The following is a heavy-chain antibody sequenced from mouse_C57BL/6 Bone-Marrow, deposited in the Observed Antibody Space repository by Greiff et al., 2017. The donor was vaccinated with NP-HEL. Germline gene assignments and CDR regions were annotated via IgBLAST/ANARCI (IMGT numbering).Heavy chain of an antibody. CDR3: ARDRYKDY. J-gene: IGHJ2*01. D-gene: IGHD1-3*01. V-gene: IGHV5-4*01. CDR2: ISDGGSYT. Sequence: EVMLVESGGGLVKPGGSLKLSCAASGFTFSSYAMSWVRQTPEKRLEWVATISDGGSYTYYPDNVKGRVTISRDNAKNNLYLQMSHLKSEDTAMYYCARDRYKDYWGQGTTLTVSS. CDR1: GFTFSSYA.